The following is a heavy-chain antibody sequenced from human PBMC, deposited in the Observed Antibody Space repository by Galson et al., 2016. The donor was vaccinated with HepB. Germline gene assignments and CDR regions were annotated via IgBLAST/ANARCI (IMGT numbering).Heavy chain of an antibody. Sequence: PALVKPTQTLTLTCTFSGFSLSTSGMCVSWIRQPPGKGLEWLALIDWDDDKYYSTSLKTRLTISKDTSENRVVLKMANMDPVDTATYYCALSYGGTYHFDYWGPGTLVTASS. CDR2: IDWDDDK. V-gene: IGHV2-70*01. D-gene: IGHD4-23*01. CDR1: GFSLSTSGMC. J-gene: IGHJ4*02. CDR3: ALSYGGTYHFDY.